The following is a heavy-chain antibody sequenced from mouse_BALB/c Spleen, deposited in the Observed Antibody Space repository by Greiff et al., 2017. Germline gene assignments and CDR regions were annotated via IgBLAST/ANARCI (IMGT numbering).Heavy chain of an antibody. D-gene: IGHD2-4*01. CDR2: ISSGSSTI. Sequence: EVKVVESGGGLVQPGGSRKLSCAAPGFTFSSFGMHWVRQAPEKGLEWVAYISSGSSTIYYADTVKGRFTISRDNPKNTLFLQMTSLRSEDTAMYYCARSPYDYDYYFDYWGQGTTLTVSS. CDR3: ARSPYDYDYYFDY. CDR1: GFTFSSFG. J-gene: IGHJ2*01. V-gene: IGHV5-17*02.